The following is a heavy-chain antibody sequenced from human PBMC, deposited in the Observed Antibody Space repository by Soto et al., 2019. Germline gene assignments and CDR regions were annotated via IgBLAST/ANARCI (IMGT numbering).Heavy chain of an antibody. Sequence: GGSRRLSCAASGFTFSSYAMSWVRQAPGKGLEWVSAISGSGGSTYYADSVKGRFTISRDNAKNTLYLQMNSLRAEDTAVYYCAKDISSYYDCSGRFDYWGQGTLVTVSS. CDR3: AKDISSYYDCSGRFDY. V-gene: IGHV3-23*01. J-gene: IGHJ4*02. D-gene: IGHD3-22*01. CDR1: GFTFSSYA. CDR2: ISGSGGST.